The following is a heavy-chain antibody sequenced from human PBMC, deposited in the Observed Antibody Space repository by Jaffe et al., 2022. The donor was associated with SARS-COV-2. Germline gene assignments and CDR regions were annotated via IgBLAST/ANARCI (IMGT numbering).Heavy chain of an antibody. D-gene: IGHD7-27*01. V-gene: IGHV3-30-3*01. J-gene: IGHJ4*02. CDR1: GFTFSSYA. CDR3: ARWGGDLTGDLDY. CDR2: ISYDGSNK. Sequence: QVQLVESGGGVVQPGRSLRLSCAASGFTFSSYAMHWVRQAPGKGLEWVAVISYDGSNKYYADSVKGRFTISRDNSKNTLYLQMNSLRAEDTAVYYCARWGGDLTGDLDYWGQGTLVTVSS.